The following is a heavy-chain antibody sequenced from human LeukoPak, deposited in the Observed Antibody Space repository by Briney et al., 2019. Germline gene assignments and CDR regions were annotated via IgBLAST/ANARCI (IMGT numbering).Heavy chain of an antibody. D-gene: IGHD2-8*01. CDR2: IYNSGSS. CDR3: ARVSNGYLDY. CDR1: GGSISSHY. Sequence: SETLSLTRSVSGGSISSHYWSWIRQPPGKGLQWIGNIYNSGSSNYNPSLKSRVAVSVDTSKNQFSLKLSSVTAADTAVYYCARVSNGYLDYWGQGTLVTVSS. V-gene: IGHV4-59*11. J-gene: IGHJ4*02.